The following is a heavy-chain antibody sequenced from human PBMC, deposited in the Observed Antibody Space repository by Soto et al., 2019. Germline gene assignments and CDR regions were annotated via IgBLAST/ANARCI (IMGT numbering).Heavy chain of an antibody. J-gene: IGHJ6*03. V-gene: IGHV1-8*01. D-gene: IGHD3-10*01. CDR3: ARGIDYYGSGSNEYYYYYMDV. CDR2: MNPNSGNT. CDR1: GYTFSSYD. Sequence: ASVKVSCKASGYTFSSYDINLVRQATGQGLEWMGWMNPNSGNTGYAQKFQGRVTMTRNTSISTAYMELSSLRSEDTAVYYCARGIDYYGSGSNEYYYYYMDVWGKGTTVTVSS.